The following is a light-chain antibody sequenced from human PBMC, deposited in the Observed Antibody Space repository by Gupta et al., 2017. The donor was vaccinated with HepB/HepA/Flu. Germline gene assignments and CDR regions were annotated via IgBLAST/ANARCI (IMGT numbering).Light chain of an antibody. CDR3: ETWDSIYAV. CDR1: SGHSSYI. J-gene: IGLJ7*01. Sequence: QPVLTQSSSASASLGSSVKLTCTLSSGHSSYIIAWHQQQPGKAPRYLMKLEGSGSYNKGSGVPDRFSGSSSGADRYLTISNLQSEDEADYYCETWDSIYAVFGGGTQLTVL. V-gene: IGLV4-60*03. CDR2: LEGSGSY.